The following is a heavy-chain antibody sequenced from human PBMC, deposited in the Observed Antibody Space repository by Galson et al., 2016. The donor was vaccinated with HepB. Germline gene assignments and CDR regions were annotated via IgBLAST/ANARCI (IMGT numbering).Heavy chain of an antibody. CDR3: ARGGVDCTSSCPFDS. Sequence: SVKVSCKASGYTFINYGITWMRQAPGQGLEWMGWISAYNGNTTYAQKYQGRVTMTRDTSTGTVYMELRSLRSDDTAVYYCARGGVDCTSSCPFDSWGQGTLVTVSS. CDR1: GYTFINYG. D-gene: IGHD2-8*01. J-gene: IGHJ4*02. V-gene: IGHV1-18*01. CDR2: ISAYNGNT.